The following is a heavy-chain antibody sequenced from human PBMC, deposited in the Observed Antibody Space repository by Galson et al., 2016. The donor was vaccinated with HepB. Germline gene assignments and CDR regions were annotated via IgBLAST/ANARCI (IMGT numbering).Heavy chain of an antibody. Sequence: GLQWVSVIYSGGFTYYADSLKGRFTISRHNSKNTLYLQMNSLRAEDTAVYYCARGRWQLDWGQGTLITVSS. V-gene: IGHV3-53*04. CDR3: ARGRWQLD. J-gene: IGHJ4*02. CDR2: IYSGGFT. D-gene: IGHD6-13*01.